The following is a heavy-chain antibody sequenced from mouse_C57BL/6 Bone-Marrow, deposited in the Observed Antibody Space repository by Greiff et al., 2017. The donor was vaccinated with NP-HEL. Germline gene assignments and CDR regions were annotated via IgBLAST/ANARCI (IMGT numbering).Heavy chain of an antibody. J-gene: IGHJ1*03. D-gene: IGHD1-1*01. Sequence: EVQLQESGGDLVKPGGSLKLSCAASGFTFSSYGMSWVRQTPDKRLEWVATISSGGSYTSYPDSVKGRFTISRDNAKNTLYLEMSSLKSEDTAMYYCARHRYYGSRTGYFDVWGTGTTVTVSS. V-gene: IGHV5-6*01. CDR2: ISSGGSYT. CDR3: ARHRYYGSRTGYFDV. CDR1: GFTFSSYG.